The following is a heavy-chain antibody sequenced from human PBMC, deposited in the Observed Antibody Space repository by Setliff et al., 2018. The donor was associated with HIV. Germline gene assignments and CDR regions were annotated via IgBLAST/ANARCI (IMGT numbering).Heavy chain of an antibody. D-gene: IGHD2-2*01. CDR2: IIPISGTA. CDR1: GGTFSNYG. Sequence: SVKVSCKASGGTFSNYGMSWVRQAPGQGLEWMGGIIPISGTANYAQKFQGRVTITTDESTSTAYMELSGLRSEDTAVYYFARDFGGYCSSMSCHGLFDPWGQGTLVTVSS. J-gene: IGHJ5*02. V-gene: IGHV1-69*05. CDR3: ARDFGGYCSSMSCHGLFDP.